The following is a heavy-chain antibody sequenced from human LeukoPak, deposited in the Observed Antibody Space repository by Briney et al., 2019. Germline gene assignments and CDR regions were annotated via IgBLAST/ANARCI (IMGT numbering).Heavy chain of an antibody. J-gene: IGHJ3*02. V-gene: IGHV4-59*01. CDR2: IYYSGST. CDR3: ARDLRSGYDFWSGYYLGAFDI. D-gene: IGHD3-3*01. CDR1: GGSISSYY. Sequence: KPSETLSLTCTVSGGSISSYYWSWIRQPPGKGPEWIGYIYYSGSTNYNPSLKSRVTISVDTSKNQFSLKLSSVTAADTAVYYCARDLRSGYDFWSGYYLGAFDIWGQGTMVTVSS.